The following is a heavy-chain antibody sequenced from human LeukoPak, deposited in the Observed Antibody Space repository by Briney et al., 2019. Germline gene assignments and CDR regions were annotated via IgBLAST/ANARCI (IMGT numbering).Heavy chain of an antibody. D-gene: IGHD6-13*01. CDR3: ARARAAAGRGGYYYYYYYMDV. J-gene: IGHJ6*03. CDR2: IYTSGST. CDR1: GGSISSGSYY. V-gene: IGHV4-61*02. Sequence: PSETLSLTCTVSGGSISSGSYYWSWIRQPAGKGLEWIGRIYTSGSTNYNPSLKSRVTISVDTSRNQFSLKLSSVTAADTAVYYCARARAAAGRGGYYYYYYYMDVWGKGTTVTVSS.